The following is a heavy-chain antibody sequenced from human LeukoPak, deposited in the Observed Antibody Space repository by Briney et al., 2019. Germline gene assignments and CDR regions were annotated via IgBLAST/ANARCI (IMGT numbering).Heavy chain of an antibody. Sequence: GRSLRLSCAASGFTFDDYAMHWVRQAPGKGLEWVSGISWNSGSIGYADSVKARFTISRDNAKNSLYLQMNSLRAEDTALYYCAKEAVAGPYFDYWGQGTLVTVSS. J-gene: IGHJ4*02. V-gene: IGHV3-9*01. CDR2: ISWNSGSI. CDR3: AKEAVAGPYFDY. CDR1: GFTFDDYA. D-gene: IGHD6-19*01.